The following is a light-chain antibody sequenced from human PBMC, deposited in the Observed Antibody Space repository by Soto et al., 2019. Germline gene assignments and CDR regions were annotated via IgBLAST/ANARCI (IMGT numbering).Light chain of an antibody. CDR1: QSVSSY. V-gene: IGKV3-15*01. Sequence: EIVMTQSPATLSVSPGERVTLSCRASQSVSSYLAWYQQKPGQPPRLLIYDASTRATGIPARFSGSGSGTEFTLTVTSLQSEDFAIYYCHQYNTSPFFTFGPGTRVDI. J-gene: IGKJ3*01. CDR2: DAS. CDR3: HQYNTSPFFT.